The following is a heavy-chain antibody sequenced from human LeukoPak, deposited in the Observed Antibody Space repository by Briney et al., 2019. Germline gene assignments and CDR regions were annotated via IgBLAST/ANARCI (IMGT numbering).Heavy chain of an antibody. CDR1: GFTFSGYA. V-gene: IGHV3-30*04. Sequence: PGGSLRLSCAASGFTFSGYAMHWVRQAPGKGLEWVAVISYDGSNKYYADSVKGRFTISRDNPKNTLYLQMNSLRAEDTAVYYCARESPGTTVFDYWGQGTLVTVSS. CDR3: ARESPGTTVFDY. J-gene: IGHJ4*02. CDR2: ISYDGSNK. D-gene: IGHD1-1*01.